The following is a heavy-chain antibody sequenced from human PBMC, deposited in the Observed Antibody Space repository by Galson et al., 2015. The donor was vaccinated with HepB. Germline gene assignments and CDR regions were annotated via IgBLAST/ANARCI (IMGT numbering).Heavy chain of an antibody. Sequence: SLRLSCAASGFTFRSYAMHWVRQAPGKGLEWVAVISYDGSNKYYADSVKGRFTISRDNSKNTLYLQMNSLRAEDTAVYYCARVKDDYAGYCSGGSCYPGEYHYYGMDVWGQGTTVTVSS. CDR2: ISYDGSNK. CDR3: ARVKDDYAGYCSGGSCYPGEYHYYGMDV. CDR1: GFTFRSYA. J-gene: IGHJ6*02. V-gene: IGHV3-30*04. D-gene: IGHD2-15*01.